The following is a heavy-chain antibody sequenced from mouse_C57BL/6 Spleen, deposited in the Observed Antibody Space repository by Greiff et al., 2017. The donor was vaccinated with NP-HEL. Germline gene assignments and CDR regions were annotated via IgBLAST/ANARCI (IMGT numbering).Heavy chain of an antibody. J-gene: IGHJ4*01. Sequence: QVQLQQPGAELVKPGASVKLSCKASGYTFTSYWMHWVKQRPGQGLEWIGMIHPNSGSTNYNEKFKSKATLTVDKSSSTAYMQLSSLTSEDSAVYYCARWESNPYYYAMDYWGQGTSVTVSS. CDR1: GYTFTSYW. CDR3: ARWESNPYYYAMDY. V-gene: IGHV1-64*01. D-gene: IGHD2-5*01. CDR2: IHPNSGST.